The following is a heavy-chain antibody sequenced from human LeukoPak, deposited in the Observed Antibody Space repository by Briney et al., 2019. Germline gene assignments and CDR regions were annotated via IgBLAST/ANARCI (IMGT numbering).Heavy chain of an antibody. CDR2: ISAYNGNT. CDR1: GGTFSSYA. V-gene: IGHV1-18*01. J-gene: IGHJ4*02. CDR3: ARGQGYSLFPDNYYFDY. D-gene: IGHD5-18*01. Sequence: SSVKVSCKASGGTFSSYAISWVRQAPGQGLEWMGWISAYNGNTNYAQKLQGRVTMTTDTSTSTAYMELRSLRSDDTAVYYCARGQGYSLFPDNYYFDYWGQGALVTVSS.